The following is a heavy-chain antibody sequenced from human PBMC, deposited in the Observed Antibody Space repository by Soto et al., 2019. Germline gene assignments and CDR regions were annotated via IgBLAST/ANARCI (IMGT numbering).Heavy chain of an antibody. CDR2: IFWDDDK. Sequence: QITLKESGPTLVKPTQTLTLTCTFSGFSLRTSGVGVGWIRQPPGKALEWLALIFWDDDKRYSPSLKNRLTVTKDTSKNQLILTMTNMDPVDTATYFCAHGGLLRGMMSTWGQGTMVTVSS. CDR3: AHGGLLRGMMST. V-gene: IGHV2-5*02. CDR1: GFSLRTSGVG. D-gene: IGHD3-10*01. J-gene: IGHJ3*01.